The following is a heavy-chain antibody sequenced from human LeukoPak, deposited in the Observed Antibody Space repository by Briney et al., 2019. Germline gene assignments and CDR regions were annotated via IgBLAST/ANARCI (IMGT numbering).Heavy chain of an antibody. V-gene: IGHV4-4*07. CDR1: GGSISSYY. CDR3: ARGATTPDLYYYYMDV. CDR2: IYTSGST. J-gene: IGHJ6*03. Sequence: SETLSLTCTVSGGSISSYYWSWIRQPAGKGLEWIGRIYTSGSTNYNPSLKSRVTMSVDTSKNQFSLKLSSVTAADTAVYYCARGATTPDLYYYYMDVWGKGTTVTVSS. D-gene: IGHD5-12*01.